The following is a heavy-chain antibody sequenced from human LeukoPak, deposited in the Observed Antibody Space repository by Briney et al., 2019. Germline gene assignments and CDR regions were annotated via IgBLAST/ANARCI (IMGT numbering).Heavy chain of an antibody. Sequence: GGSLRLSCAASGFAFSDFSMNWVRQAPGKGLEWVANIRGSGSGMGRGNYYADSVQGRFTISRDNAKNSLYLQMNRLRAEDTAFYYCARDDNWGFDYWGQGDLVTVSS. CDR1: GFAFSDFS. D-gene: IGHD7-27*01. J-gene: IGHJ4*02. CDR2: IRGSGSGM. V-gene: IGHV3-21*05. CDR3: ARDDNWGFDY.